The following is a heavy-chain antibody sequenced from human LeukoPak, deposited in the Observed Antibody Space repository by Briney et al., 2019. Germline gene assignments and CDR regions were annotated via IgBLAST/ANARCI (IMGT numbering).Heavy chain of an antibody. V-gene: IGHV4-59*01. CDR2: IYYSGST. J-gene: IGHJ4*02. Sequence: SETLSLTCTVSGGSISSYYWSCIRRPPGKGLEWIGYIYYSGSTNYNPSLKSRVTISVDTSKNQFSLKLSSVTAADTAVYYCARAVSRYYDFWSGYNHFDYWGQGTLVTVSS. D-gene: IGHD3-3*01. CDR3: ARAVSRYYDFWSGYNHFDY. CDR1: GGSISSYY.